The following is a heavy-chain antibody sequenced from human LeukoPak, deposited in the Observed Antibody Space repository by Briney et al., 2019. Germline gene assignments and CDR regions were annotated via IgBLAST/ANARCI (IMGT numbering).Heavy chain of an antibody. CDR3: TRAYYDSSGLSDY. CDR2: IKNKAAGGTA. CDR1: GFTFRDPW. V-gene: IGHV3-15*01. D-gene: IGHD3-22*01. J-gene: IGHJ4*02. Sequence: GGSLRLSCAGSGFTFRDPWMSWVRQAPGKGLEWVGRIKNKAAGGTADYAAPVQGRFTISRDDSKSIAYLQMNSLKTEDTAVYYCTRAYYDSSGLSDYWGQGTLVTVSS.